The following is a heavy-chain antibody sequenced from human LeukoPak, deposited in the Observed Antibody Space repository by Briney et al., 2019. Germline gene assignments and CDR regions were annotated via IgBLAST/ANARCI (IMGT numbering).Heavy chain of an antibody. CDR3: ARDWFSGIAVAGTGGY. J-gene: IGHJ4*02. V-gene: IGHV4-59*12. Sequence: SETLSLTCTVSVGSISSYYWSWIRQPPGKGLEWIGYIYYSGSTNYNPFLKSRVTISVDTSKNQFSLKLSSVTAADTAVYYCARDWFSGIAVAGTGGYWGQGTLVTVSS. CDR1: VGSISSYY. CDR2: IYYSGST. D-gene: IGHD6-19*01.